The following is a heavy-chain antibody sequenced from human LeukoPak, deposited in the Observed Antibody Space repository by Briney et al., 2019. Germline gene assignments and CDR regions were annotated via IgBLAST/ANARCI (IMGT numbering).Heavy chain of an antibody. J-gene: IGHJ4*02. CDR3: ARGPLPDYYDSSGSLDY. Sequence: PSETLSLTCTVSGGSISSYYWSWIRQPPGKGLEWIGYIYYSGSTNYNPSLKSRVTISVDTSKNQFSLKLRSVTAADTAVYYCARGPLPDYYDSSGSLDYWGQGTLVTVSS. CDR1: GGSISSYY. D-gene: IGHD3-22*01. CDR2: IYYSGST. V-gene: IGHV4-59*01.